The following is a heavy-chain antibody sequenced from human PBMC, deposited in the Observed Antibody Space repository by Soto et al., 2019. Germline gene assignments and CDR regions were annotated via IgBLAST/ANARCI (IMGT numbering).Heavy chain of an antibody. D-gene: IGHD4-17*01. V-gene: IGHV1-46*01. CDR3: ARGLRQPPYDAFDI. CDR1: GYTFTPHY. Sequence: GASVKGSFKASGYTFTPHYMHWVRQALGQGLEWMGIINPSGGSTSYAQKFQGRVTMTRDTSTSTVYMELSSLRSEDTAVYYCARGLRQPPYDAFDIWGQGTMVTVSS. CDR2: INPSGGST. J-gene: IGHJ3*02.